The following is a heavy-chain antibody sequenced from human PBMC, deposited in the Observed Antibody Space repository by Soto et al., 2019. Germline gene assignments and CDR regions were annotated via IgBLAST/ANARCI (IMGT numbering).Heavy chain of an antibody. CDR3: ARGLLNLYGMDV. CDR2: IKYTGSTT. V-gene: IGHV3-74*01. D-gene: IGHD2-15*01. J-gene: IGHJ6*02. Sequence: HPGGSLRLSCAASGFTFSSYWMHWVRQTPGKGLVWVSRIKYTGSTTDYADSVKGRFTISRDNAKNTLYLQMSNLRAEDTAVYYCARGLLNLYGMDVWGQGTTVTVSS. CDR1: GFTFSSYW.